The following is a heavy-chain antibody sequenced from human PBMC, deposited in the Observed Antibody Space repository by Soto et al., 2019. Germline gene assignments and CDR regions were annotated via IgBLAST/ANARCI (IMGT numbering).Heavy chain of an antibody. CDR3: ARDSRTAAGTSPFGY. CDR1: GGSISRDY. J-gene: IGHJ4*02. V-gene: IGHV4-59*01. D-gene: IGHD6-13*01. CDR2: IYYSGST. Sequence: SETLSLTCTVSGGSISRDYWSWIRKPPGKGLEWIGYIYYSGSTNYNPSLKSRVTISVDMSKNQFSLKLSSVTAADTAVYYCARDSRTAAGTSPFGYWGQGTLVTVS.